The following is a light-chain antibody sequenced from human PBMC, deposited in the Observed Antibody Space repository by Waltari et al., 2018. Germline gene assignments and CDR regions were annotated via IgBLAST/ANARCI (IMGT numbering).Light chain of an antibody. J-gene: IGKJ4*01. Sequence: DIQMTQSPSTLSASVGDRVIITCRASQSISNWLAWYQQKPGKAPKLLTYKASTLESGVPSRFSGSGSGTDFTLTISSLQPDDFATYYCQQYNSYSLLTFGGGTKIEIK. CDR3: QQYNSYSLLT. V-gene: IGKV1-5*03. CDR2: KAS. CDR1: QSISNW.